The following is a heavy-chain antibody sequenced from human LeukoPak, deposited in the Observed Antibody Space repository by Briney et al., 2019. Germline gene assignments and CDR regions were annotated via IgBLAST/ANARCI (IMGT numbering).Heavy chain of an antibody. CDR1: GYTFTSYG. V-gene: IGHV1-18*01. CDR2: ISAYNGNT. D-gene: IGHD3-10*01. Sequence: ASVKVSCKASGYTFTSYGISWVRQAPGQGLEWMGWISAYNGNTNYAQKLQGRVTMTTDTSTSTAYMELRSLRSDDTAVYYCARFDYYYGSGSYYNGSWFDPWGQGTLVTVSS. J-gene: IGHJ5*02. CDR3: ARFDYYYGSGSYYNGSWFDP.